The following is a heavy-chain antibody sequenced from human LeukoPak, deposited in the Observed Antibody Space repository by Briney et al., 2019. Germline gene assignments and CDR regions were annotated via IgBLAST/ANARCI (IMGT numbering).Heavy chain of an antibody. D-gene: IGHD3-3*01. J-gene: IGHJ4*02. CDR1: GGSFSGYY. Sequence: SETLSLTCAVYGGSFSGYYWSWIRQPPGKGLEWIGEINHSGSTNYNPSLKSRVTISVDTSKNQFSLKLSSVTAADTAVYYCAREGWSEVYWGQGTLVTVSS. CDR2: INHSGST. V-gene: IGHV4-34*01. CDR3: AREGWSEVY.